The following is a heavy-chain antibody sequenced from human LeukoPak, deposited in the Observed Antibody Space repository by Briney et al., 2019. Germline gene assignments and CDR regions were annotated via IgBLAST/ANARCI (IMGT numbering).Heavy chain of an antibody. J-gene: IGHJ4*02. D-gene: IGHD6-19*01. Sequence: SETLSLTCTVSGGSISSSSYYWGWIRQPPGKGLEWIGSTYYSGSTYYNPSLKSRVTISVDTSKNQFSLKLSSVTAADTAVYYCARDSEAVAGFDYWGQGTLVTVSS. CDR2: TYYSGST. CDR1: GGSISSSSYY. V-gene: IGHV4-39*07. CDR3: ARDSEAVAGFDY.